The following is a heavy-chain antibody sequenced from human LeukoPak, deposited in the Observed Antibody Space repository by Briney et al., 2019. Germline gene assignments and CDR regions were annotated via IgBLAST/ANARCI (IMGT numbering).Heavy chain of an antibody. J-gene: IGHJ3*02. V-gene: IGHV3-21*01. CDR2: IDTSGSYI. CDR1: GFTFTSYG. CDR3: ARGRSITLLRGVAMSDGFDI. D-gene: IGHD3-10*01. Sequence: PGGSLRLSCTASGFTFTSYGMNWVRQAPGKGLERVSFIDTSGSYIYYGDSLKGRVTISRDNAKNSLYLQMNGLRAEDTAVYYCARGRSITLLRGVAMSDGFDIWGQGAMVTVSS.